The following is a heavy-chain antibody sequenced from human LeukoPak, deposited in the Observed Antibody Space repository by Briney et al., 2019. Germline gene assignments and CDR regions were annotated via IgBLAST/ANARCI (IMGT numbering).Heavy chain of an antibody. J-gene: IGHJ6*02. CDR2: ISYDGSNK. Sequence: PGGSLRLSCAASGFTFSSYAMHWVRHAPGKGLEWVAVISYDGSNKYYADSVKGRFTISRDNSKNTLYLQMNSLRAEDTAVYYCARDYMSGYYYYGMDVWGQGTTVTVSS. CDR1: GFTFSSYA. V-gene: IGHV3-30-3*01. CDR3: ARDYMSGYYYYGMDV. D-gene: IGHD3-3*01.